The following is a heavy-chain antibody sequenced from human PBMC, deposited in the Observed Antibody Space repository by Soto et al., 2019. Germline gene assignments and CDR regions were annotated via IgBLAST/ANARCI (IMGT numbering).Heavy chain of an antibody. V-gene: IGHV3-48*03. CDR2: ISSAGDSS. J-gene: IGHJ4*02. D-gene: IGHD2-2*01. Sequence: GGSLRLSCAASGITFSSYEMNWVRQAPGKTLEWVSYISSAGDSSYYADSVKSRFTISRDNAKNSLYLQMNSLRVEDTAVYYCARVYCSTTTCRVQAFDSWGQGTLVTVSS. CDR3: ARVYCSTTTCRVQAFDS. CDR1: GITFSSYE.